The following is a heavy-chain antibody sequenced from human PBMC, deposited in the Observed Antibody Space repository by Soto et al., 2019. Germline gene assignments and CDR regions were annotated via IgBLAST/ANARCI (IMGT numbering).Heavy chain of an antibody. J-gene: IGHJ6*02. V-gene: IGHV3-74*01. Sequence: GGSLRLSCAASGFTFRSYWMYWVRQGPGKRLVWVSRINSDGSSTSYADSVKGRFTISRDNAKNTLYLQMNSLRAEDTAVYYCARGFNYGMDVWGQGTTVTVSS. CDR2: INSDGSST. CDR3: ARGFNYGMDV. CDR1: GFTFRSYW.